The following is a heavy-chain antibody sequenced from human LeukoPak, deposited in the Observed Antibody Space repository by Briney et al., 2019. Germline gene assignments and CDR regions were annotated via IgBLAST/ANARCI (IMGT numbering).Heavy chain of an antibody. V-gene: IGHV3-11*01. CDR1: GFTFSDHY. J-gene: IGHJ6*02. CDR3: ARDEAYCSGGSCYLGL. CDR2: ISSSGRTI. D-gene: IGHD2-15*01. Sequence: PGGSLRLSCAASGFTFSDHYMSWIRQAPGKGLEWVSDISSSGRTIYHADSVKGRFTISRDNAKNSLYLQMNSLRAEDTAVYYCARDEAYCSGGSCYLGLWGQGTTVTASS.